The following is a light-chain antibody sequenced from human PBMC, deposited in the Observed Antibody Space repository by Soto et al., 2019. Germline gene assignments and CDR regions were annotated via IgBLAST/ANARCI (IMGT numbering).Light chain of an antibody. CDR1: QDISDV. V-gene: IGKV1-33*01. CDR2: DAS. J-gene: IGKJ1*01. Sequence: DIQMTQSPSALSASVGDRFTITCQASQDISDVLNWYQQQPGKXPKXXIYDASKLQTGVPSRFSGRGSGKDLTLTISCLQSEDFETYYCQQYYSYPWTFGQGTKVDIK. CDR3: QQYYSYPWT.